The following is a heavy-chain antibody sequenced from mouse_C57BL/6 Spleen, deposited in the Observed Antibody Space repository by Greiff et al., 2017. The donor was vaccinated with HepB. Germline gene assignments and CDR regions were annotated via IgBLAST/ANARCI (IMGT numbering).Heavy chain of an antibody. Sequence: QVQLQQSGAELARPGASVKLSCKASGYTFTSYGISWVKQRTGQGLEWIGEIYPRSGNTYYNEKFKGKATLTTDKSSSTAYMELRSLTSEDSAVYFCARENTTVVDWYFDVWGTGTTVTVSS. V-gene: IGHV1-81*01. CDR2: IYPRSGNT. CDR1: GYTFTSYG. D-gene: IGHD1-1*01. CDR3: ARENTTVVDWYFDV. J-gene: IGHJ1*03.